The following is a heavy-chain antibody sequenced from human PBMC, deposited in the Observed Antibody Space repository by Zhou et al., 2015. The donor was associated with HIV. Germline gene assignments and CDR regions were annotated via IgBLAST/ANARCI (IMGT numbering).Heavy chain of an antibody. CDR1: GFSFSNYA. CDR2: IWYDGSNK. J-gene: IGHJ6*04. Sequence: QVQLVESGGGVVQPGKSLRLSCAASGFSFSNYAIHWVRQTPGKGLEWVTLIWYDGSNKYYADSVKGRFTISRDNSKNTVYLQMNSLRAEDTAVYYCVREGNEVVPNIRDHVDVWGKGTTVTVSS. V-gene: IGHV3-33*01. D-gene: IGHD1-14*01. CDR3: VREGNEVVPNIRDHVDV.